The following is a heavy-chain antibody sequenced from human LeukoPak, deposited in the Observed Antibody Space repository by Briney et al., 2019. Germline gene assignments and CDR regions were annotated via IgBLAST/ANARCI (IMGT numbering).Heavy chain of an antibody. J-gene: IGHJ6*03. V-gene: IGHV4-59*08. CDR1: GGSISSYY. D-gene: IGHD3-22*01. CDR2: IYYSGST. Sequence: SETLSLTCTVPGGSISSYYWSWIRQPPGKGLEWIGYIYYSGSTNYNPSLKSRVTISVDTSKNQFSLKLSSVTVADTAVYYCARFNSSGYYRLYYYYYYMDVWGKGTTVTVSS. CDR3: ARFNSSGYYRLYYYYYYMDV.